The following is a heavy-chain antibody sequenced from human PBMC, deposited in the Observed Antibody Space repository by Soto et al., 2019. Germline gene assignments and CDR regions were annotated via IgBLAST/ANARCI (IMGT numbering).Heavy chain of an antibody. Sequence: PSETLSLTCTVSGGSISSYYWSWIRQPPGKGLEWIGYIYYSGSTNYNPSLKSRVTISVDTSKNQFSLKLSSVTAADTAVYYCARETPYYYGSSGYYYMEGYFDYWGQGTLVTVSS. CDR3: ARETPYYYGSSGYYYMEGYFDY. J-gene: IGHJ4*02. CDR1: GGSISSYY. CDR2: IYYSGST. D-gene: IGHD3-22*01. V-gene: IGHV4-59*01.